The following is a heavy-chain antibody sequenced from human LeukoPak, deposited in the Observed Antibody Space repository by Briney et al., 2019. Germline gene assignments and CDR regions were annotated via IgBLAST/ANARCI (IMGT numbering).Heavy chain of an antibody. V-gene: IGHV3-23*01. CDR1: GFTFSSYA. J-gene: IGHJ3*02. CDR3: ARSMPRAFDI. CDR2: ISTSGESA. Sequence: PGGSLRLSCPVSGFTFSSYAMSWVRQAPGRGLEWVSVISTSGESAYYADSVKGRFTISRDNSKNTLYLQMNSLRAEDTAVYYCARSMPRAFDIWGQGTMVTVSS. D-gene: IGHD2-2*01.